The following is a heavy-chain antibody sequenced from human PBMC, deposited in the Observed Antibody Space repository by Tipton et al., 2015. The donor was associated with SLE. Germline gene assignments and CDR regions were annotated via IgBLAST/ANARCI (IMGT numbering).Heavy chain of an antibody. V-gene: IGHV3-33*01. CDR3: ARGTTMVYDY. CDR2: IWYDESNK. J-gene: IGHJ4*02. Sequence: QLVQSGGGVVQPGRSLRLSCAASGFTFNTYGMHWVRQAPGKGLEWVAVIWYDESNKYYADSVKGRFTISRDNSKNTLYLQMNSLRAEDTAVYYCARGTTMVYDYWGQGTLVTVSS. CDR1: GFTFNTYG. D-gene: IGHD5-18*01.